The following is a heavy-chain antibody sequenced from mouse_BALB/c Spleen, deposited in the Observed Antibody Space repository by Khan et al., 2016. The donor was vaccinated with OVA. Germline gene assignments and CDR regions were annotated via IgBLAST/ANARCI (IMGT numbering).Heavy chain of an antibody. V-gene: IGHV1-4*01. CDR1: GYTFTSYT. D-gene: IGHD2-14*01. CDR2: INPSNGYT. CDR3: GRDGAYYRNDGWFAY. J-gene: IGHJ3*01. Sequence: VELVASGAELARPGASVKMSCKASGYTFTSYTIHWIKLRPGQGLEWIGYINPSNGYTNYNQKFKDKATLTADQSSTTASMTLSSLTYDDSAGYNFGRDGAYYRNDGWFAYWGQGTLVTVSA.